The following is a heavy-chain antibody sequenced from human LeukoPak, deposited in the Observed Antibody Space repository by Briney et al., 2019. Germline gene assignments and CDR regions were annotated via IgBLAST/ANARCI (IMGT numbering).Heavy chain of an antibody. Sequence: PGGSLRLSCAASGFTFSSYWMNWVRQAPGKGLEWVANIKQDGTEKYYVDSVKGRFTISRDNAKNSLYLQMNSLRAEDTAVYYCARGRNLHTTADYWGQGTLVTVSS. D-gene: IGHD4-17*01. J-gene: IGHJ4*02. CDR2: IKQDGTEK. CDR1: GFTFSSYW. CDR3: ARGRNLHTTADY. V-gene: IGHV3-7*01.